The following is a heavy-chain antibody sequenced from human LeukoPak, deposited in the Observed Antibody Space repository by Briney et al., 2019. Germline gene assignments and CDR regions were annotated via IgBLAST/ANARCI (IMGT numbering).Heavy chain of an antibody. D-gene: IGHD6-13*01. CDR2: ISSSSSYI. Sequence: PGGSLRLSCAASGFTFSDYALGWVRQAPGKGLEWVSSISSSSSYIYYADSVKGRFTISRDNAKNSLYLQMNSLRAEDTAVYYCARDLALAAAGTDYWGQGTLVTVSS. CDR1: GFTFSDYA. V-gene: IGHV3-21*01. CDR3: ARDLALAAAGTDY. J-gene: IGHJ4*02.